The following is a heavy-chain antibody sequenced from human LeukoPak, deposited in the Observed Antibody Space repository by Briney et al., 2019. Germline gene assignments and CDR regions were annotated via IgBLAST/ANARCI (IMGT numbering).Heavy chain of an antibody. Sequence: GGSLRLSCAASGFTFNNYGMHWVRQAPGRGLEWVALLWYDGTNENYADSVKGRFTISRDNTKNTMYLQMNNLRAEDTAVYYCARRGTPNAFDLWGQGTMVTVSS. D-gene: IGHD3-16*01. V-gene: IGHV3-33*01. CDR2: LWYDGTNE. CDR3: ARRGTPNAFDL. J-gene: IGHJ3*01. CDR1: GFTFNNYG.